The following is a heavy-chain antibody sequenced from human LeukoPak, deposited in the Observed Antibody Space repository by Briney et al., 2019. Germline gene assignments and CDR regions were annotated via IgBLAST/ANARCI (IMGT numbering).Heavy chain of an antibody. Sequence: KPSETLSLTCTVSGGSIRSSYYYWGWIRQPPGKGLEWIGSIYYSGSTYYNPSLKSRVTISVDTSKNQFSLKLSSVTAADTAVYYCASFPSASHLNWFDPWGQGTLVTVSS. J-gene: IGHJ5*02. CDR1: GGSIRSSYYY. CDR3: ASFPSASHLNWFDP. V-gene: IGHV4-39*01. D-gene: IGHD3-3*02. CDR2: IYYSGST.